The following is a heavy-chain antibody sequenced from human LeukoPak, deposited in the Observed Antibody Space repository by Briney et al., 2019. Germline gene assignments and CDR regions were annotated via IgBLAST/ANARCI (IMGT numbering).Heavy chain of an antibody. J-gene: IGHJ4*02. V-gene: IGHV4-59*01. Sequence: PSETLSLTCTVSGVSIRNYYWSWIRQPPGKGLEWIGYVYYSGSTNYNPSLKSRVSISLDTSKNHFSLRLSSVNTADTAVYYCARAGSGYSFDYWGQGSLVTVSS. CDR2: VYYSGST. D-gene: IGHD5-12*01. CDR1: GVSIRNYY. CDR3: ARAGSGYSFDY.